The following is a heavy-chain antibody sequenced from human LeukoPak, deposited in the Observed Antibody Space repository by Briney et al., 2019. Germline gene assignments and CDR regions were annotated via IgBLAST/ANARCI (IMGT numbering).Heavy chain of an antibody. CDR3: ARSPNYYDSSGYYYDYYYYYMDV. J-gene: IGHJ6*03. V-gene: IGHV3-21*01. D-gene: IGHD3-22*01. CDR1: GFTFSSYS. CDR2: ISSSSSYI. Sequence: GGSLRLSCAASGFTFSSYSMNWVRQAPGKGLEWVSSISSSSSYIYYADSVKGRFTISRDNAKNSLYLQMNSLRAEHTAVYYCARSPNYYDSSGYYYDYYYYYMDVWGKGTTVTISS.